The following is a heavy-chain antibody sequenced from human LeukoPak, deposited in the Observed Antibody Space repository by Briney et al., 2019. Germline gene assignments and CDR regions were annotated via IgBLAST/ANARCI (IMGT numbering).Heavy chain of an antibody. CDR3: ARAVAGAPEYFQH. CDR1: GYRFNYW. Sequence: KGGEPLKISCKGSGYRFNYWIGWVRQMPGKGLEWMGVIYPGDSDTRYSPSFQGQVTISADKSISTAYLQWSSLKASDTAMYYCARAVAGAPEYFQHWGQGTLVTVSS. J-gene: IGHJ1*01. CDR2: IYPGDSDT. D-gene: IGHD6-19*01. V-gene: IGHV5-51*01.